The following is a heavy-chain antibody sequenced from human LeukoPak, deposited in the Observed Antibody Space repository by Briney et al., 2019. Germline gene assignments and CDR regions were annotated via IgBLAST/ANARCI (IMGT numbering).Heavy chain of an antibody. J-gene: IGHJ4*02. D-gene: IGHD3/OR15-3a*01. V-gene: IGHV4-39*07. CDR3: ARENLDWGGFDY. CDR2: IYYSGST. Sequence: SESLSLTCTVSGGSISSSSYYWGWIRQPPGKGLGWIGSIYYSGSTYYNPSLKSRVTISVDTSKNQFSLKLSSVTAADTAVYYCARENLDWGGFDYWGQGTLVTVSS. CDR1: GGSISSSSYY.